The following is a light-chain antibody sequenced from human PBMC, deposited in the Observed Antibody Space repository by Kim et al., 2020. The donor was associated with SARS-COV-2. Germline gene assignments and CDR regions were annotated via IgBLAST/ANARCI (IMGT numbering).Light chain of an antibody. CDR1: QSISGY. V-gene: IGKV1-39*01. CDR2: AAF. J-gene: IGKJ1*01. CDR3: QQSFSTMWT. Sequence: DIQMTQSPSSLSASVGDRVTITCRTSQSISGYLNWYQQKPGKAPKLLIYAAFSLQSGVPSRFSGSGSGTDFTLAISSLQPEDFATYYCQQSFSTMWTFGQGTKVDIK.